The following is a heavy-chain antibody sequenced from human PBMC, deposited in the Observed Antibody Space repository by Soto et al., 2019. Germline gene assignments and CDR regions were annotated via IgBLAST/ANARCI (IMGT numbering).Heavy chain of an antibody. CDR1: GASIRSGGYY. CDR3: ARIEMASIR. V-gene: IGHV4-31*03. D-gene: IGHD3-3*02. J-gene: IGHJ4*02. Sequence: SETLSLTCSVSGASIRSGGYYWSWLRQSPGKGLEWIGHIYYTGSTFYSPSLKSRLTISLDTSKNQFSLDLRSVTAADTAMYYCARIEMASIRWGRGTLVTVSS. CDR2: IYYTGST.